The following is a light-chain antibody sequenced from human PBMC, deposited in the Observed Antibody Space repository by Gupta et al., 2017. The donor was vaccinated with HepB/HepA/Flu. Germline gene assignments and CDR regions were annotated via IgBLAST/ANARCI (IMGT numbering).Light chain of an antibody. CDR2: GAS. J-gene: IGKJ4*01. V-gene: IGKV3-15*01. Sequence: EIVLTPSSATLSVSPGARATLTCRASQSVSSSLAWYQQKPGQAARLLIYGASTRATGIPARSSSSGSGAEXTLTISXLQSEDYAVYYCQQYNNRHPLTFGXGTKVEIK. CDR3: QQYNNRHPLT. CDR1: QSVSSS.